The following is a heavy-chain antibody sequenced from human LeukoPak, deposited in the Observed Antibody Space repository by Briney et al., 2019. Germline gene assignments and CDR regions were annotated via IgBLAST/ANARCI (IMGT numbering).Heavy chain of an antibody. V-gene: IGHV3-73*01. J-gene: IGHJ4*02. Sequence: GGPLRLSCAASGFTFSGSAMHWVRQASGKGLEWVGRIRSKANSYATAYAASVKGRFTISRDDSKNTAYLQMDSLRAEDTAVYYCARGWEQWLVNYFDYWGQGTLVTVSS. D-gene: IGHD6-19*01. CDR3: ARGWEQWLVNYFDY. CDR1: GFTFSGSA. CDR2: IRSKANSYAT.